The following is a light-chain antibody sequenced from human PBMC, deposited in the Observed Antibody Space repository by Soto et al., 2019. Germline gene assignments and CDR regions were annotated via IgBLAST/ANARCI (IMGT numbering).Light chain of an antibody. CDR1: SSNIGSNF. Sequence: QSVLTQPPSASGTPGQRVTISCSGSSSNIGSNFVSWYQQLPGTAPKLLIYRNNQRPSGVPDRISGSKSGTSASLAISGLRSEDEADYYCAAWDDSLSGVIFGGGTKVTVL. V-gene: IGLV1-47*01. J-gene: IGLJ2*01. CDR3: AAWDDSLSGVI. CDR2: RNN.